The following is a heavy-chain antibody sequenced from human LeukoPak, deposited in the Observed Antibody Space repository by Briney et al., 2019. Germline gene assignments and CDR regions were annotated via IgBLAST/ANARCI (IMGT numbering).Heavy chain of an antibody. V-gene: IGHV1-18*01. CDR1: GYTFTSYG. Sequence: ASVEVSCKASGYTFTSYGISWVRQAPGQGLEWMGWISAYNGNTNYAQKLQGRVTMTTDTSTSTAYMELRSLRSDDTAVHYCARVGWFGEPHIPYYFDYWGQGTLVTVSS. J-gene: IGHJ4*02. D-gene: IGHD3-10*01. CDR2: ISAYNGNT. CDR3: ARVGWFGEPHIPYYFDY.